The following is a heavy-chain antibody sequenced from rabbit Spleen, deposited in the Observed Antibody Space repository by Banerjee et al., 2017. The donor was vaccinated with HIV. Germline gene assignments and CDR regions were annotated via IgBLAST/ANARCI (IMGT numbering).Heavy chain of an antibody. D-gene: IGHD6-1*01. CDR1: GFSFSNSYY. V-gene: IGHV1S45*01. J-gene: IGHJ4*01. Sequence: QEQLVESGGGLVQPEGSLTLTCTASGFSFSNSYYMCWVRQAPGKGLEWIACIYAGVSDYTYYASWAKGRFTISKTSSTTVTLQMTSLTAADTATYFCARAPWSNYEALTYARDLWGPGTLVTVS. CDR3: ARAPWSNYEALTYARDL. CDR2: IYAGVSDYT.